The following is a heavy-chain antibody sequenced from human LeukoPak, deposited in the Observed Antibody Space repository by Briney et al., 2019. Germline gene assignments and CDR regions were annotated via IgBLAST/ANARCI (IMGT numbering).Heavy chain of an antibody. CDR3: ARMGGYSGYATH. V-gene: IGHV4-59*08. CDR1: GGSISIYY. CDR2: IHSSGNT. D-gene: IGHD5-12*01. Sequence: KPSETLSLTSTVSGGSISIYYWSWIWEPPREGLWWIGYIHSSGNTNYYPSLKSRVTISVDTSKNQFSLKLSSVTAADTAVYYCARMGGYSGYATHWGQGTLVTVSS. J-gene: IGHJ4*02.